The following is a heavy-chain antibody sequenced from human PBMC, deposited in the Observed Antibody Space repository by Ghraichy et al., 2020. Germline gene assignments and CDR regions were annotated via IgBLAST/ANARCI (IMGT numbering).Heavy chain of an antibody. Sequence: ASVKVSCKASGYTFTSYAMHWVRQAPGQRLEWMGWINAGNGNTKYSQKFQGRVTITRDTSASTAYMELSSLRSEDTAVYYCARGVGRYYGSGSYYPLDYWGQGTLVTVSS. CDR2: INAGNGNT. CDR1: GYTFTSYA. J-gene: IGHJ4*02. D-gene: IGHD3-10*01. CDR3: ARGVGRYYGSGSYYPLDY. V-gene: IGHV1-3*01.